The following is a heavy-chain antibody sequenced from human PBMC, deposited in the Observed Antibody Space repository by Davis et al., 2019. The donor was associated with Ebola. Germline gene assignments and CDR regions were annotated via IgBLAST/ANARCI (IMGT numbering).Heavy chain of an antibody. CDR1: GFTFSSYG. D-gene: IGHD2-2*01. Sequence: GGSLRLSCAASGFTFSSYGMHWVRQAPGKGLEWVAVISYDGSNKYYADSVKGRFTISRDNAKNSLYLQMNSLRAEDTAVYYCAKGIVVAALGGMDVWGQGTTVTVSS. V-gene: IGHV3-30*18. CDR3: AKGIVVAALGGMDV. J-gene: IGHJ6*02. CDR2: ISYDGSNK.